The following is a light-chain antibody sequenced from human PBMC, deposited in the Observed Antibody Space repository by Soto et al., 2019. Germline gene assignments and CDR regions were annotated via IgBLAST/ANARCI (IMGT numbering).Light chain of an antibody. CDR2: DVS. CDR3: CSYAGGITLV. V-gene: IGLV2-23*02. J-gene: IGLJ2*01. CDR1: SSDVGSYNL. Sequence: QSVLTQPASVSGSPGQSITISCTGTSSDVGSYNLVSWYQQHPGKAPKLMIYDVSERPSGVSNRFSGSKSGNTASLTISGLQAEDVADYYCCSYAGGITLVFGGGTKVTVL.